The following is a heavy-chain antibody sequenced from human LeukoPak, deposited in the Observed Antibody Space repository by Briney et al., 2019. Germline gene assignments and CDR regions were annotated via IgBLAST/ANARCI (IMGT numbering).Heavy chain of an antibody. Sequence: ASVTVSCKASGYTFTSYYMHRVRQAPGQGLEWMGIINPSGGSTSYAQKFQGRVTMTRDTSTSTVYMELSSLRSEDTAVYYCARDPGYGSGSYYRSYYGMDVWGKGTTVTVSS. CDR1: GYTFTSYY. J-gene: IGHJ6*04. CDR2: INPSGGST. V-gene: IGHV1-46*01. CDR3: ARDPGYGSGSYYRSYYGMDV. D-gene: IGHD3-10*01.